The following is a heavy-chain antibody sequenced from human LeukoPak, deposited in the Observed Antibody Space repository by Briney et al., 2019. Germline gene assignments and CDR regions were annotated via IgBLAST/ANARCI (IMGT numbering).Heavy chain of an antibody. Sequence: PGGSLRLSCAASGFTFSRYTMNWVRQAPGKGLEWVSSISSSGYYIYQADSVKGRFTISRDNAKNSLYLQMNSLRAEDTAVYYCARDLAPHRSGSHYWGQGTLVTVSS. CDR2: ISSSGYYI. CDR3: ARDLAPHRSGSHY. CDR1: GFTFSRYT. V-gene: IGHV3-21*01. D-gene: IGHD3-10*01. J-gene: IGHJ4*02.